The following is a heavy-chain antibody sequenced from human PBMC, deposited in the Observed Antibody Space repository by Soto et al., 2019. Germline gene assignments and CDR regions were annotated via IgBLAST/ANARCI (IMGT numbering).Heavy chain of an antibody. CDR2: IYYSGST. V-gene: IGHV4-59*01. Sequence: QVQLQESGPGLVKPSETLSLTCTVSGGSISSYYWSWFRQPPGKGLEWIGYIYYSGSTNYNPSLKSRVTISVDTSKNQFSLKLSSVTAADTAVYYCARVVREYDWYFDLWGRGTLVTVSS. CDR1: GGSISSYY. J-gene: IGHJ2*01. CDR3: ARVVREYDWYFDL. D-gene: IGHD2-15*01.